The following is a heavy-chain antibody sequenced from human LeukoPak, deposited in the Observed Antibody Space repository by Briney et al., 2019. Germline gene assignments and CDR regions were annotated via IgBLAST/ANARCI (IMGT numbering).Heavy chain of an antibody. V-gene: IGHV3-33*01. CDR3: AGDTPPGGDYYFDY. CDR2: IWNAGTNT. D-gene: IGHD3-16*01. CDR1: GFSFSTYG. Sequence: PGGSLRLSCAASGFSFSTYGMHWVRQAPGKGLEWVALIWNAGTNTYYAYSVKGRFTISRDNSKNTLYLQMNSLRAEDTAVYYCAGDTPPGGDYYFDYWGQGTLVIVSS. J-gene: IGHJ4*02.